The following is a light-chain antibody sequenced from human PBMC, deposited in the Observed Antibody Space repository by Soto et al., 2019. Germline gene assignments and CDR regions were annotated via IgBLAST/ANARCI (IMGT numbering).Light chain of an antibody. CDR2: DDS. Sequence: SYELTQPPSVSVAPGQTASITCGGNNIGSKSVHWYQQKPGQAPVLVVYDDSDRPSGIPERFSGSNAGNTATLTISRVEAGDEADYYCQVWDSSSDVVFGGGTKLTVL. V-gene: IGLV3-21*02. J-gene: IGLJ2*01. CDR3: QVWDSSSDVV. CDR1: NIGSKS.